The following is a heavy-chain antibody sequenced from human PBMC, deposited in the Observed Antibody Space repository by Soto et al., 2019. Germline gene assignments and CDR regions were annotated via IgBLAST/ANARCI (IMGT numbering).Heavy chain of an antibody. J-gene: IGHJ4*02. Sequence: QVQLVESGGGVVQPGRSLRLSCAASGFTFSSSAMYWVRQAPGKGLEWVAVISSDGSTKYYADSVKGRFTISRDNSKNTLCLQMDSLRTEDTAVYYCANGQWLVQFDYWGQGTLVTVSS. CDR2: ISSDGSTK. D-gene: IGHD6-19*01. V-gene: IGHV3-30-3*01. CDR3: ANGQWLVQFDY. CDR1: GFTFSSSA.